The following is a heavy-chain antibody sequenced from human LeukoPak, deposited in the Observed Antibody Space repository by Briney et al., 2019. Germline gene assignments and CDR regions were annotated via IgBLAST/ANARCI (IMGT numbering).Heavy chain of an antibody. V-gene: IGHV3-30-3*01. D-gene: IGHD6-19*01. J-gene: IGHJ4*02. CDR1: RFTFRRYA. CDR3: ARDIVEGKKWLAHFDY. CDR2: ISYDGSNK. Sequence: GGSLRLSCSDSRFTFRRYAMHWVRQAPGKGLEWVAVISYDGSNKYYADSVEGRFTISRDNSKNTLYLQMNSLRAEDTAVYYCARDIVEGKKWLAHFDYWGQGTLVTVSS.